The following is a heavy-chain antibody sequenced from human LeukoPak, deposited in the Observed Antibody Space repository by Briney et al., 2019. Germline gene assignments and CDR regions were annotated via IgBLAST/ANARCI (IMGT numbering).Heavy chain of an antibody. J-gene: IGHJ3*01. V-gene: IGHV4-59*11. CDR3: ARLLDNDISGDPDTFDV. D-gene: IGHD3-22*01. CDR1: GGSLSGHY. Sequence: SETLSLTCTVSGGSLSGHYWSWIRQPPGKRLDWIGNVSYTGRTKYNPSLQSRVTISIDTSKSQFSLKLTSVTSADTAVYSCARLLDNDISGDPDTFDVWGQGTTVIVSS. CDR2: VSYTGRT.